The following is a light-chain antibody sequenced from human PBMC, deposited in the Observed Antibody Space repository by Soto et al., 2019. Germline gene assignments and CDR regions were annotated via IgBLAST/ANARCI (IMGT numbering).Light chain of an antibody. CDR1: QSVRSTS. Sequence: VLTQAPGTLSLSPGARATLSSRASQSVRSTSLAWFQQRPGQAPWLLIYGASSRATGIPDRFSGSGSGTDFTLTICRLEPEDFAVYYCQQYGTSPLSFGGGTKVDIK. J-gene: IGKJ4*01. V-gene: IGKV3-20*01. CDR3: QQYGTSPLS. CDR2: GAS.